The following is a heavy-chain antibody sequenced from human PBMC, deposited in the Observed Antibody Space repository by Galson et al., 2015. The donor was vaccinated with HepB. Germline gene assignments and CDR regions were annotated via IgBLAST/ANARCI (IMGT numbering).Heavy chain of an antibody. Sequence: SLRLSCAASGFTFSSYGMHWVRQAPGKGLEWVAVISYDGSNKYYADSVKGRFTISRDNSKNTLYLQMNSLRAEDTAVYYCAKDLDDSSGYGIIDYWGQGTLVTVSS. V-gene: IGHV3-30*18. CDR3: AKDLDDSSGYGIIDY. CDR1: GFTFSSYG. CDR2: ISYDGSNK. J-gene: IGHJ4*02. D-gene: IGHD3-22*01.